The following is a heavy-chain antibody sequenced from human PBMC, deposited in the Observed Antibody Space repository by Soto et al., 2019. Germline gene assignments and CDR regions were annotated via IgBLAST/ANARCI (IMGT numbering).Heavy chain of an antibody. D-gene: IGHD6-13*01. CDR1: GFTFSSYG. CDR2: IWYDGSNK. V-gene: IGHV3-33*06. CDR3: AKPPAAGIYYYMDV. Sequence: GGSLRLSCAASGFTFSSYGMHWVRQAPGKGLEWVAVIWYDGSNKYYADSVKGRFTISRDNSKNTLYLQMNSLRAEDTAVYYCAKPPAAGIYYYMDVWGKGTTVTVSS. J-gene: IGHJ6*03.